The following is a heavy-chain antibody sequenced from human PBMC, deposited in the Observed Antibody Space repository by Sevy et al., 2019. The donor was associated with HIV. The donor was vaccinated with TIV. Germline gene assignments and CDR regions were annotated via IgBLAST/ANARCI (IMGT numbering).Heavy chain of an antibody. V-gene: IGHV3-30*04. Sequence: GGSLRLCCTVSGFIFSNFAMHWVRQAPGKGLEWVATISFDASNKHYADSVKGRFTISRDNFQNSLFLQMNSLRPEDTAVYYCALERLSSDVAEYFQNWGQGTLVTVSS. CDR2: ISFDASNK. J-gene: IGHJ1*01. CDR1: GFIFSNFA. CDR3: ALERLSSDVAEYFQN. D-gene: IGHD1-1*01.